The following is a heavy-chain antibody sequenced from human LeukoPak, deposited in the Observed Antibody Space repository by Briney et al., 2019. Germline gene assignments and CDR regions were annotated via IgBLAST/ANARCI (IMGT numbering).Heavy chain of an antibody. D-gene: IGHD4-17*01. CDR3: ARVVTTVIKAFNY. J-gene: IGHJ4*02. CDR1: GFTFINYN. Sequence: GGSLRLSCAASGFTFINYNMNRVRQAPGTALEWPSSVSSSSAYIYYADSVKGRFTISRDNAKNSLYLQMNSLRAEDTAVYYCARVVTTVIKAFNYWGQGTLVTVSS. CDR2: VSSSSAYI. V-gene: IGHV3-21*01.